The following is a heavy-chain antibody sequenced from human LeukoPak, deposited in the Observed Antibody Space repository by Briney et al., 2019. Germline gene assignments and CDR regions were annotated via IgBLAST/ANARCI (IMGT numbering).Heavy chain of an antibody. D-gene: IGHD3-22*01. CDR1: GYTFSGYY. CDR2: INPSGGST. CDR3: ARDLDSSGYENHFDY. V-gene: IGHV1-46*01. J-gene: IGHJ4*02. Sequence: ASVKVSCKASGYTFSGYYIHWVRQAPGQGLEWMGIINPSGGSTSYAQKFQGRVTMTRDTSTSTVYMELSSLRSEDTAVYYCARDLDSSGYENHFDYWGQGTLVTVSS.